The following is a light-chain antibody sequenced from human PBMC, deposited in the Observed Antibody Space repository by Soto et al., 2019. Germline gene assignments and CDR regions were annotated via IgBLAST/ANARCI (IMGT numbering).Light chain of an antibody. Sequence: EIVLTQSPATLSLSPGERATLSCRASQNVANYLDWYQQKPGQAPRLLIYESSNRATGIAARFSGSGSGTEFTLTISSLQSEDFAVYYCQQYKKWPRTFGHGTKVDIK. V-gene: IGKV3-11*01. CDR3: QQYKKWPRT. CDR1: QNVANY. J-gene: IGKJ1*01. CDR2: ESS.